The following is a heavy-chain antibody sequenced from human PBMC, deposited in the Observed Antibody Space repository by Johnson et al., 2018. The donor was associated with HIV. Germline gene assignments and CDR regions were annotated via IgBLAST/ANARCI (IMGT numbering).Heavy chain of an antibody. V-gene: IGHV3-33*08. Sequence: HVQLVESGGGLVKPGGSLRLSCVASGFTFSDYYMTWVRQATGKGLEWVAVIWYDGSNKYYADSVKGRFTISRDNSKNTLYLQMNSLRAEDTAVYYCARDVTKDAFDIWGQGTMVTVSS. CDR3: ARDVTKDAFDI. CDR1: GFTFSDYY. D-gene: IGHD4-17*01. J-gene: IGHJ3*02. CDR2: IWYDGSNK.